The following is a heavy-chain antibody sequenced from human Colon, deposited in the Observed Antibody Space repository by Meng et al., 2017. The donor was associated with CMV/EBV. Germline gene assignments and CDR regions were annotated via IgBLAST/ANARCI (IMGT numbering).Heavy chain of an antibody. CDR2: IKNDGSFT. CDR3: GDFEAG. J-gene: IGHJ3*01. Sequence: GESLKISCAASGFTFSSYWMHWVRQAPGKGLVWVSSIKNDGSFTACAESVKGRFTVSRDNFKNTVYLQMNSLTVEDAAVYYCGDFEAGWGQGTMVTVSS. CDR1: GFTFSSYW. D-gene: IGHD3-3*01. V-gene: IGHV3-74*01.